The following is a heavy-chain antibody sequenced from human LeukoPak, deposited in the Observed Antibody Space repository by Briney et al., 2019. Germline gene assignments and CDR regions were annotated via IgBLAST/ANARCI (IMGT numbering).Heavy chain of an antibody. D-gene: IGHD6-19*01. J-gene: IGHJ3*02. CDR1: GFTFSDYN. CDR2: TRNSDNNM. Sequence: PGGSLRLSCAASGFTFSDYNMSWMRQAPGKGLEWVSYTRNSDNNMFYADSVEGRFTISRDNAKYSVYLQMNSLRAEDTAVYYCARRIAGDGSHAFDIWGQGTMVTVSS. V-gene: IGHV3-11*01. CDR3: ARRIAGDGSHAFDI.